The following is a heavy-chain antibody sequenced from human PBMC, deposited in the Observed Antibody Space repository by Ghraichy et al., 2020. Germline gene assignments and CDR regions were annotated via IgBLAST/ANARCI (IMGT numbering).Heavy chain of an antibody. D-gene: IGHD3-10*01. CDR2: IKQDGSEK. CDR3: ARDYGSGKDV. Sequence: GESLNISCAASGFTFSSKWMSWVRQAPGKGLEWVANIKQDGSEKYYVDSVKGRFTISRDNAKNSLYLQMNSLRAEDTAFYYCARDYGSGKDVWGQGTMVTVSS. J-gene: IGHJ3*01. CDR1: GFTFSSKW. V-gene: IGHV3-7*01.